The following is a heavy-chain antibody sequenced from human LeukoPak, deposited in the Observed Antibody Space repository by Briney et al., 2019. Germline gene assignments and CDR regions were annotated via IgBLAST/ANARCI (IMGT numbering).Heavy chain of an antibody. CDR2: IIPILGIA. V-gene: IGHV1-69*04. CDR3: ARGRYGVVVVTGDDAFDI. Sequence: GASVKVSCKASGGTFSSYAISWVRQAPGQGLEWMGRIIPILGIANYAQKFQGRVTITADKSTSTAYMELSSLRSEDTAVYYCARGRYGVVVVTGDDAFDIWGQGTMVTVSS. D-gene: IGHD2-21*02. CDR1: GGTFSSYA. J-gene: IGHJ3*02.